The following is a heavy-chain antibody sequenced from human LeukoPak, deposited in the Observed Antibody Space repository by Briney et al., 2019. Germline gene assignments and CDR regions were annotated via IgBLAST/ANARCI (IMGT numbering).Heavy chain of an antibody. V-gene: IGHV3-30*18. J-gene: IGHJ4*02. CDR3: AKDAIPGIAVAGSFYFDY. CDR1: GFTFSSYG. D-gene: IGHD6-19*01. CDR2: ISYDGSNK. Sequence: GSLRLSCAASGFTFSSYGMHWVRQAPGKGLEWVAVISYDGSNKYYADSVKGRFTISRDNSKNTLYLQMNSLRAEDTAVYYCAKDAIPGIAVAGSFYFDYWGQGTLVTVSS.